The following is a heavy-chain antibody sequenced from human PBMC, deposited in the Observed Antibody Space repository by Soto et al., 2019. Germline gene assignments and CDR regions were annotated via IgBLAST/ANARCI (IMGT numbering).Heavy chain of an antibody. V-gene: IGHV4-39*02. CDR2: IYYSGST. J-gene: IGHJ4*02. CDR3: ARDLGAQIVDY. Sequence: PSETLSLTCTVSGGSISSSSYYWGWIRQPPGKGLEWIGSIYYSGSTYYNPSLKSRVTMTTDTSTSTAYMELRSLRSDDTAVYYCARDLGAQIVDYWGQGTLVTVSS. CDR1: GGSISSSSYY. D-gene: IGHD1-26*01.